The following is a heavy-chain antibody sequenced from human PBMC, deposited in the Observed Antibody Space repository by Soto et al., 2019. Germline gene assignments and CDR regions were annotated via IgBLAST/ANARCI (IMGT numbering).Heavy chain of an antibody. Sequence: QVQLVQSGAEVKKPGSSVKVSCKASGGTFSSYTISWVRQAPGQGLEWMGRIIPILGIANYAQKFQGRVTITADKSTSTAYMELSSLRSEETAVYYCARLRGYCSSPSCYRGRDFDYWGQGTLVTVSS. J-gene: IGHJ4*02. CDR1: GGTFSSYT. V-gene: IGHV1-69*02. D-gene: IGHD2-2*01. CDR3: ARLRGYCSSPSCYRGRDFDY. CDR2: IIPILGIA.